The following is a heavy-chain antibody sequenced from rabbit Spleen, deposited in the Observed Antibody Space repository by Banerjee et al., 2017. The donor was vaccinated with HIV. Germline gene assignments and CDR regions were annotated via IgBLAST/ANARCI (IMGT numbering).Heavy chain of an antibody. CDR3: ARTSNAGAAYIWGL. Sequence: QEQLVESGGGLVKPGGTLTLTCKASGIDFSSGYWICWVRQAPEKGLEWIGCIYTGSANTYYASWAKGRFTISKTSSTTVTLQMTSLTAADTATYFCARTSNAGAAYIWGLWGQGTLVTVS. CDR1: GIDFSSGYW. D-gene: IGHD1-1*01. J-gene: IGHJ4*01. CDR2: IYTGSANT. V-gene: IGHV1S45*01.